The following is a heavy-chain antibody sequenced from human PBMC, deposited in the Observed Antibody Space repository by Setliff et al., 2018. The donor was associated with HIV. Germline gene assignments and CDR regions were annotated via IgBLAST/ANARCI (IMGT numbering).Heavy chain of an antibody. CDR2: IYPTGST. J-gene: IGHJ4*01. CDR1: GGSLSPYY. D-gene: IGHD6-13*01. CDR3: ARDEGRATGSWWDQSASWYLDY. V-gene: IGHV4-4*07. Sequence: SETLSLTCSVSGGSLSPYYWTWIRQPAGKGLEWLGRIYPTGSTIHNPSLRSRVTMSVDTSENQFSLTVNSVTAADTAMYFCARDEGRATGSWWDQSASWYLDYWGHGILVTVSS.